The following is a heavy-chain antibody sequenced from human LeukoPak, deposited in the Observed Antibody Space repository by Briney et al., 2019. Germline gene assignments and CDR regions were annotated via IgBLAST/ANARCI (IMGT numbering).Heavy chain of an antibody. J-gene: IGHJ4*02. D-gene: IGHD3-22*01. CDR3: AKGNYYDSSGYYYFDY. Sequence: PGGSLRLSCAASGFTFSDYYMSWIRQAPGKGLEWVSAISGSGGSTYYADSVKGRFTISRDNSKNTLYVQMNSLRAEDTAVYYCAKGNYYDSSGYYYFDYWGQGTLVTVSS. V-gene: IGHV3-23*01. CDR2: ISGSGGST. CDR1: GFTFSDYY.